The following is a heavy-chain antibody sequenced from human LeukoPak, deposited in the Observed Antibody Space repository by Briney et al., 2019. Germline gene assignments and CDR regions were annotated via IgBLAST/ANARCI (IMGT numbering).Heavy chain of an antibody. CDR2: INHSGST. J-gene: IGHJ4*02. CDR1: GGSFSGYY. V-gene: IGHV4-34*01. Sequence: SETLSLTCAVYGGSFSGYYWSWIRQPPGKGLEWIGEINHSGSTNYNPSLKSRVTISVDTSKNQFSLKLSSVTAADTAVYYCAGKYGGHQPVDYWGQGTLVTVSS. CDR3: AGKYGGHQPVDY. D-gene: IGHD4-23*01.